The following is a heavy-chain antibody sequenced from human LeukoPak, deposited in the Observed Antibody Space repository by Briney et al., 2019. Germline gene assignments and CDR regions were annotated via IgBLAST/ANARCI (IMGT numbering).Heavy chain of an antibody. CDR2: INTNTGNP. CDR1: GYTFTSYA. CDR3: ARDGIAAAGTYFDY. V-gene: IGHV7-4-1*02. J-gene: IGHJ4*02. Sequence: ASVKVSCKASGYTFTSYAMNWVRQARGQGLEWMGWINTNTGNPTYAQGFTGRFVFSLDTSVSTAYLQISSLKSEDTAVYYCARDGIAAAGTYFDYWGQGTLVTVSS. D-gene: IGHD6-13*01.